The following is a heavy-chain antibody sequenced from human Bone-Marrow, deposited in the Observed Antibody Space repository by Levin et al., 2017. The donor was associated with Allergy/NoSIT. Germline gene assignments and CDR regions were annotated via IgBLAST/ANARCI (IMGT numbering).Heavy chain of an antibody. CDR2: TYHSGTT. V-gene: IGHV4-30-4*08. CDR1: GDSISSGDHY. Sequence: SETLSLTCTVSGDSISSGDHYWTWIRQPPGRGLEWIGYTYHSGTTYYNPSLKRRLTISINKSQNQFSLEVNSVTAAATAVYYCASAVPRRCSDDNCDSRALYYWGQGTQVTVSS. D-gene: IGHD2-15*01. CDR3: ASAVPRRCSDDNCDSRALYY. J-gene: IGHJ4*02.